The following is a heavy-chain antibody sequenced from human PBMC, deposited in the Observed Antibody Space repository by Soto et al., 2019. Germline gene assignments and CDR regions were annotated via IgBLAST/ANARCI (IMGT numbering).Heavy chain of an antibody. V-gene: IGHV1-69*12. J-gene: IGHJ6*02. Sequence: QVQLVQSGAEVKKPGSSVKVSCKVSGGTFSNYAIDWVRLAPGHGLEWMGGIVPIFGTTYYTQKFQGRATIIADDSTTTAYLEMSSLRSEHTTIYYCARVEAVAGLYNYPGLDVWGQGTAVTVSS. CDR2: IVPIFGTT. D-gene: IGHD6-19*01. CDR3: ARVEAVAGLYNYPGLDV. CDR1: GGTFSNYA.